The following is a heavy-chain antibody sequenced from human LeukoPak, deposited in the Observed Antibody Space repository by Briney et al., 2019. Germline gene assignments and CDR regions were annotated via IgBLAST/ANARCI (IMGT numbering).Heavy chain of an antibody. V-gene: IGHV1-69*05. CDR2: IIPIFGTA. CDR3: ARAAGSGSKGYFDY. D-gene: IGHD3-10*01. CDR1: GGTFSSYA. J-gene: IGHJ4*02. Sequence: ASVKVSCKASGGTFSSYAISWVRQAPGQGLEWMGGIIPIFGTANYAQKFQGRVTITTDESTSTAYMELSSLRSEGTAVYYCARAAGSGSKGYFDYWGQGTLVTVSS.